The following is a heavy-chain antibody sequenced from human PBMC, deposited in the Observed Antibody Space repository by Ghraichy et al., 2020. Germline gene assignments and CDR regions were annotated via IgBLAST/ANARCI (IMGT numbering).Heavy chain of an antibody. CDR3: ARLAFYSSSSITPRDPFDM. D-gene: IGHD6-6*01. CDR2: IYPGDSDT. J-gene: IGHJ3*02. Sequence: GGSLRLSCKASGYSFTTYWIGWVRQMPGKGLEWMGIIYPGDSDTRYSPSFQGQVTISADKSITTAYVQWSSLEASDTAIYYCARLAFYSSSSITPRDPFDMWGHGTMVTVSS. CDR1: GYSFTTYW. V-gene: IGHV5-51*01.